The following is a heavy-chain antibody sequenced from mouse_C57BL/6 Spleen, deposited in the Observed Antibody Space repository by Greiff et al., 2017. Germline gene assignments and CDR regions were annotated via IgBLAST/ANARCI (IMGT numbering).Heavy chain of an antibody. J-gene: IGHJ2*01. Sequence: QVQLQQPGAELVKPGASVKLSCKASGYTFTSYWMHWVKQRPGRGLEWIGRIDTSSGGTKYNEKFKSKATLTVDKPTSTAYMQLSSLTTENSAVYDCDISDSRCNNYFDYWGQGTTLTVSS. CDR3: DISDSRCNNYFDY. CDR2: IDTSSGGT. CDR1: GYTFTSYW. D-gene: IGHD6-2*01. V-gene: IGHV1-72*01.